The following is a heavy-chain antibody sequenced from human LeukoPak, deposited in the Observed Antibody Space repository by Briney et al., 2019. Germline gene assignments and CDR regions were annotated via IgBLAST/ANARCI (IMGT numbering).Heavy chain of an antibody. CDR2: IDSDGSSS. CDR1: GFTFSNYY. Sequence: PGGSLRLSCAASGFTFSNYYIHWVRQVPGKGLVWVSHIDSDGSSSRYADSVKGRFTISRDNSKNTLYLQMNSLRAEDTAVYYCASISTVHAFDIWGQGTMVTVSS. CDR3: ASISTVHAFDI. J-gene: IGHJ3*02. V-gene: IGHV3-74*01. D-gene: IGHD4-17*01.